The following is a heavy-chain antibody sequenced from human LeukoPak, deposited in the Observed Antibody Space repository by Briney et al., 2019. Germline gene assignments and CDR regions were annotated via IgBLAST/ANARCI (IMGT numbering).Heavy chain of an antibody. V-gene: IGHV3-9*01. Sequence: PGGSPRLSCAASGFMFDDYAMHWVRQAPGKGLEWVSGISWNSDKIGYADSVKGRFTISRDNAKNSLYLQMNSLRAEDTALYYCAKDMSSSGDDDALDIWGQGTMVTVSS. J-gene: IGHJ3*02. D-gene: IGHD6-19*01. CDR1: GFMFDDYA. CDR2: ISWNSDKI. CDR3: AKDMSSSGDDDALDI.